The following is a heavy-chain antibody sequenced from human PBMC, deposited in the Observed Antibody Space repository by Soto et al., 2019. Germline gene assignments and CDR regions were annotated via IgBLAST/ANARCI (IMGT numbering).Heavy chain of an antibody. D-gene: IGHD1-7*01. J-gene: IGHJ3*02. CDR1: GGTFSSYT. Sequence: QVQLVQSGAEVKKPGSSVKVSCKASGGTFSSYTISWVRQAPGQGLEWMGRIIPILGIANYAQKFQGRVTITADKSTSTDYMELSSLRSEDTAVYYCARNYGLRIDAFDIWGQGTMVTVSS. V-gene: IGHV1-69*02. CDR2: IIPILGIA. CDR3: ARNYGLRIDAFDI.